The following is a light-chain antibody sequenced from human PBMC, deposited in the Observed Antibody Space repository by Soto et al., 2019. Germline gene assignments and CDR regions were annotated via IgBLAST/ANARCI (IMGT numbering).Light chain of an antibody. CDR3: QQYGSSGT. J-gene: IGKJ1*01. V-gene: IGKV3-20*01. Sequence: ESMLTQSPGTVSLSPGERATLSCRASQSVSNNYLAWYQQKPGQAPRLLIYGASNRATGIPDRFSGSGSGTDFTLTISRLEPEDFAVYYCQQYGSSGTFGQGTKVDIK. CDR1: QSVSNNY. CDR2: GAS.